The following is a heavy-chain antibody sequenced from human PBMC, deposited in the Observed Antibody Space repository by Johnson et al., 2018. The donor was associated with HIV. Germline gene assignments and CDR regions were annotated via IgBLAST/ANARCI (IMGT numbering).Heavy chain of an antibody. Sequence: VQLVESGGGVVQPGRSLRLSCAASGFTFSNYGMHCVRQAPGKGLEWVAVISYDGSNKYYADSVKGRFTISRDNSKNTLYLQMNSLRAEDTAVYSCAKDMWGAARGAFDIWGQGTMVTVSS. CDR1: GFTFSNYG. J-gene: IGHJ3*02. CDR2: ISYDGSNK. CDR3: AKDMWGAARGAFDI. D-gene: IGHD6-6*01. V-gene: IGHV3-33*05.